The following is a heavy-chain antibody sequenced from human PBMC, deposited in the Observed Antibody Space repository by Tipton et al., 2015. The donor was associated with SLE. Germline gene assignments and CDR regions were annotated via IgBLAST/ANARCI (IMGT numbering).Heavy chain of an antibody. Sequence: LRLSCAVYGGSFSGYYWSWIRQSPGKGLEWIGETNHSGSTNYNPSLKSRVTISVDTSKNQFSLKLSSVTAADTAVYYCARDRVVVNAFDIWGQGTMVTVSS. CDR1: GGSFSGYY. CDR3: ARDRVVVNAFDI. CDR2: TNHSGST. D-gene: IGHD3-22*01. J-gene: IGHJ3*02. V-gene: IGHV4-34*01.